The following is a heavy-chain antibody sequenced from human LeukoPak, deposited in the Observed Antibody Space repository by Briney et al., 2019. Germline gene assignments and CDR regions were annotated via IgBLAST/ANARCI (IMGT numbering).Heavy chain of an antibody. CDR1: GGSISSSYYY. CDR2: IYYSGST. Sequence: PSETLSLTCTVSGGSISSSYYYWGWIRQPPGKGLEWIATIYYSGSTYYNPSLKSRVTTSVDTSKNQFSLKLSSVTAADTAVYYCARLGGPMVRGLGFVDVWGKGTTVTISS. J-gene: IGHJ6*04. D-gene: IGHD3-10*01. V-gene: IGHV4-39*01. CDR3: ARLGGPMVRGLGFVDV.